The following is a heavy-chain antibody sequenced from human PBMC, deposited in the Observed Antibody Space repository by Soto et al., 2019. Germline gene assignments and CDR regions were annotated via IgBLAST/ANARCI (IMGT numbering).Heavy chain of an antibody. V-gene: IGHV4-61*01. CDR1: GGSVSSGSYY. Sequence: SETLSLTCTVSGGSVSSGSYYWSWIRQPPGKGLEWIGYVHHSWGSSYNPSLQSRVAISLDTSKSQFSLKVTSVTATDTAVYYCARQGFGPLHGLVDVWGQGTTVTVSS. CDR3: ARQGFGPLHGLVDV. J-gene: IGHJ6*02. D-gene: IGHD3-10*01. CDR2: VHHSWGS.